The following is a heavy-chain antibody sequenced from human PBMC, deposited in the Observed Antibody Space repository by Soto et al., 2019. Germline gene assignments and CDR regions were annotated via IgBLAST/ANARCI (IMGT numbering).Heavy chain of an antibody. CDR2: IYYSGST. D-gene: IGHD3-10*01. J-gene: IGHJ4*02. V-gene: IGHV4-59*01. CDR3: ARSFGDYYGSGSYYNWAVFDY. Sequence: PSETLSLTCTVSGGSISSYYWSWIRQPPGKGLEWIGYIYYSGSTNYNPSLKSRVTISVDTSKNQFSLKLSSVTAADTAVYYCARSFGDYYGSGSYYNWAVFDYSGQGTLVTVSS. CDR1: GGSISSYY.